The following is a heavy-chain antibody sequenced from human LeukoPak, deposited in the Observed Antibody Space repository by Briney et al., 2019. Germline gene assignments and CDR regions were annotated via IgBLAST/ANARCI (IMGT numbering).Heavy chain of an antibody. CDR3: ARQDGNGWYYFDY. CDR1: EYSFTYYW. Sequence: GESLKISCRGSEYSFTYYWIGWVRQMPGKGLEWMGIIYPVNSDARYSPSFQGQVTISVDKSINTAYLQWSSLTASDTAMYYCARQDGNGWYYFDYWGQGTLVTVSS. CDR2: IYPVNSDA. D-gene: IGHD6-19*01. J-gene: IGHJ4*02. V-gene: IGHV5-51*01.